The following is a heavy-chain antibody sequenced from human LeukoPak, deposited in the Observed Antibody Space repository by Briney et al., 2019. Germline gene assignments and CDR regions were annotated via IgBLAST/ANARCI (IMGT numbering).Heavy chain of an antibody. CDR2: IYNSGSA. CDR1: GFTVGSNY. J-gene: IGHJ6*02. V-gene: IGHV3-53*01. Sequence: PGGSLRLSCAASGFTVGSNYMTWVRQAPGKGLEWVSVIYNSGSAFYADSVKGRFTISRDNSNNTVCLQMNSLRAEDTAVYYCARVSYDSSGYYPDPSYYYYGMDVWGQGTTVTVSS. CDR3: ARVSYDSSGYYPDPSYYYYGMDV. D-gene: IGHD3-22*01.